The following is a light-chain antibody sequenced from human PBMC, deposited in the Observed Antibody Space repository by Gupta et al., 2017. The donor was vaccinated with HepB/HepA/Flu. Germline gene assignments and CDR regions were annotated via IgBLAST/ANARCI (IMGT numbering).Light chain of an antibody. CDR2: WGS. CDR1: QSLFYIPNNKIY. J-gene: IGKJ1*01. V-gene: IGKV4-1*01. CDR3: QQYYLTPLT. Sequence: DIVLTQSPDSLAVSLGGTATVNCKASQSLFYIPNNKIYLAWYQQRPRQPPRLLISWGSTRESGGPDRFSAGGSGTDYILTIHILQTEDVAIYYCQQYYLTPLTFGQGTRVE.